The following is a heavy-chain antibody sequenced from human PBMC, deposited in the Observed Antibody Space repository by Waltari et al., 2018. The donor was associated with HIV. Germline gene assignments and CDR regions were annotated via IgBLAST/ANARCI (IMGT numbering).Heavy chain of an antibody. V-gene: IGHV3-30-3*01. J-gene: IGHJ4*02. CDR1: GFTFSNYA. Sequence: QVQLVESGGGVVQPGRSLRLSCAASGFTFSNYARHWVRQAPGKGLEWVAVITYDGSNKNYADSVKGRVTISRDNSKNTLYLQMNSLRAEDTAVYYCARDRSSSWFYYFDYWGQGTLVTVSS. CDR3: ARDRSSSWFYYFDY. D-gene: IGHD6-13*01. CDR2: ITYDGSNK.